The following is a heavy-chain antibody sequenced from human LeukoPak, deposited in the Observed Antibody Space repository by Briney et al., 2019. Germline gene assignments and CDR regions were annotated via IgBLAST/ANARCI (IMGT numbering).Heavy chain of an antibody. D-gene: IGHD2-15*01. CDR2: IYYSGST. CDR3: ARHLGTGRMPHDY. J-gene: IGHJ4*02. V-gene: IGHV4-39*07. CDR1: GGSISSSSYY. Sequence: SETLSLTCTVSGGSISSSSYYWGWIRQPPGKGLEWIGSIYYSGSTYYNPSLKSRVTISVDTSKNQFSLKLSSVTAADTAVYYCARHLGTGRMPHDYWGQGTLVTVSS.